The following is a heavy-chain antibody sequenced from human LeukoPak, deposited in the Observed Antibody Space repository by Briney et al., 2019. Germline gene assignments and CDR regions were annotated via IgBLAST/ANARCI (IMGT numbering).Heavy chain of an antibody. CDR2: INHSGST. CDR3: ARGPVRGVMVF. J-gene: IGHJ4*02. Sequence: SETLSLTCTVSGGSISSGGYYWSWIRQPPGKGLEWIGEINHSGSTNYNPSLKSRVTISVDTSKNQFSLKLSSVTAADTAVYCCARGPVRGVMVFWGQGTLVTVSS. V-gene: IGHV4-39*07. D-gene: IGHD3-10*01. CDR1: GGSISSGGYY.